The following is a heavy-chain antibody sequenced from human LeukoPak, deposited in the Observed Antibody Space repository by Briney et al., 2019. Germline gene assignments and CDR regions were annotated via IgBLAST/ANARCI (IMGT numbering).Heavy chain of an antibody. CDR1: GYTFTGYY. CDR3: ARARGALHYDFWSGYTD. V-gene: IGHV1-2*02. J-gene: IGHJ4*02. D-gene: IGHD3-3*01. CDR2: INPNSDGT. Sequence: ASVKVSCKASGYTFTGYYMHWVRQAPGQGLEWMGWINPNSDGTNYAQKFQGRVTMTRDTSISTAYMELSRLRSDDTAVYYCARARGALHYDFWSGYTDWGQGTLVTVSS.